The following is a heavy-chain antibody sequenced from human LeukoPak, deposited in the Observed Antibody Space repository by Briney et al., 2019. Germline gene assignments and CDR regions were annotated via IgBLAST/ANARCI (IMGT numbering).Heavy chain of an antibody. CDR3: ARVEVSEGLYDFWSGYYVDY. CDR1: GFTFSSYS. CDR2: ISSSSSTI. D-gene: IGHD3-3*01. V-gene: IGHV3-48*01. J-gene: IGHJ4*02. Sequence: AGGSLRLSCAASGFTFSSYSMNWVRQAPGRGLEWVSYISSSSSTIYYADSVKGRFTISRDNAKNSLYLQMNSLRAEDTAVYYCARVEVSEGLYDFWSGYYVDYWGQGTLVTVSS.